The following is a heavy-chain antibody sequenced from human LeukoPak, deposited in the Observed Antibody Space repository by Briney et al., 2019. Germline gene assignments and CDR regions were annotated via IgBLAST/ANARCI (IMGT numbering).Heavy chain of an antibody. CDR1: GFIFRNHW. Sequence: GGSLRLSCAASGFIFRNHWMSWVRQVPGRGLECVAHIKQDGNEKHYVDSVEGRFTLSRDDSKNSLYLQMNSLRVGDSAVYYCARGPNYGDRVDYFDYWGQGTLVTVSS. V-gene: IGHV3-7*01. J-gene: IGHJ4*02. CDR3: ARGPNYGDRVDYFDY. D-gene: IGHD4-17*01. CDR2: IKQDGNEK.